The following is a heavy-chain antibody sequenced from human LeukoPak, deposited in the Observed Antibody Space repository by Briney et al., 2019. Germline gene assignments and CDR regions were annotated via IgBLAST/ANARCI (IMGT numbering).Heavy chain of an antibody. D-gene: IGHD6-19*01. CDR1: GFSISSYE. CDR2: ISSSGSPI. CDR3: AIDRYSSGLYTFDY. V-gene: IGHV3-48*03. J-gene: IGHJ4*02. Sequence: SGGSLRLSCAGSGFSISSYEMIWVRQAPGKGLEWISYISSSGSPIYYADSVKGRFTISRDNAKNSLDLQMNSLRAEDTAVYYCAIDRYSSGLYTFDYWGQGTLVTLSS.